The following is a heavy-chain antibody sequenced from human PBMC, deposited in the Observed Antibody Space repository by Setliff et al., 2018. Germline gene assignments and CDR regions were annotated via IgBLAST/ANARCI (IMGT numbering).Heavy chain of an antibody. CDR1: GYTLTNYY. J-gene: IGHJ4*02. CDR2: INPSGGLT. Sequence: ASVKVSCKASGYTLTNYYMHWVRQAPGQGLEWMGIINPSGGLTRYAQKFQGKVTMARDTSTSTVYMEVSSRRSEDTAVYYCARGGSPDCDNTSCRYGDYVYWGLGALVTVSS. V-gene: IGHV1-46*03. CDR3: ARGGSPDCDNTSCRYGDYVY. D-gene: IGHD2-2*01.